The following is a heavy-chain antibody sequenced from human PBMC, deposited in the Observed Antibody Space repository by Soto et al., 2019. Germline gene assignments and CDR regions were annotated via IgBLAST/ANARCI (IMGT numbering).Heavy chain of an antibody. V-gene: IGHV4-34*01. Sequence: SETLSLTCAVYGGSFSGYYWSWIRQPPGKGLEWIGEINHSGSTNYNPSLKSRVTISVDTSKNQFSLKLSSVTAADTAVYYCARFGYCSGGSCYPTPYFDYWGQGTLVTVSS. CDR1: GGSFSGYY. CDR3: ARFGYCSGGSCYPTPYFDY. J-gene: IGHJ4*02. CDR2: INHSGST. D-gene: IGHD2-15*01.